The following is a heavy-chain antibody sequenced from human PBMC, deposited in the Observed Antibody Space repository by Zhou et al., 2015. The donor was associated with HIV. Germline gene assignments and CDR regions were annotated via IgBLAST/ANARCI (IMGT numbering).Heavy chain of an antibody. D-gene: IGHD2-15*01. Sequence: QVQLVQSGAEVKKPGSSVKVSCKASGGTFSSYAISWVRQAPGQGLEWMGGIIPIFGTANYAQKFQGRVTITADESTSTAYMELSSLRSEDTAVYYCAETDLGYCSGGSCWGPFDYWGQGTLVTVSS. V-gene: IGHV1-69*01. CDR3: AETDLGYCSGGSCWGPFDY. CDR2: IIPIFGTA. CDR1: GGTFSSYA. J-gene: IGHJ4*02.